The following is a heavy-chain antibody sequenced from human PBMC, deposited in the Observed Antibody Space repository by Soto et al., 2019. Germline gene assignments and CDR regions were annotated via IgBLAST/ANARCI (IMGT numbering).Heavy chain of an antibody. J-gene: IGHJ5*02. V-gene: IGHV1-69*12. Sequence: QVQLVQSGAEVKKPGSSVKVSCKTSGGTISNYAISWVRQVPGQGLEWMGGIIPLFGTTNYAQKFQGRVTITADESTRTAYMELSSLRSEDTAVYYCARGGFWSGYYSWFDPWGQGTLVTVSS. D-gene: IGHD3-3*01. CDR1: GGTISNYA. CDR3: ARGGFWSGYYSWFDP. CDR2: IIPLFGTT.